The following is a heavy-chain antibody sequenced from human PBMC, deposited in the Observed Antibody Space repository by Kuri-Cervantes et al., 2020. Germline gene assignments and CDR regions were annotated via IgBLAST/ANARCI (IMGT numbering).Heavy chain of an antibody. CDR1: GFTFSNAW. J-gene: IGHJ4*02. Sequence: GESLKISCAASGFTFSNAWMSWVRQAPGKGLEWVSYISSSGSTIYYADSVKGRFTISRDNAKNSLYLQMNSLRAEDTAVYYCARGGILGYCSGGSCYSPDYWGQGTLVTVSS. V-gene: IGHV3-11*04. CDR3: ARGGILGYCSGGSCYSPDY. CDR2: ISSSGSTI. D-gene: IGHD2-15*01.